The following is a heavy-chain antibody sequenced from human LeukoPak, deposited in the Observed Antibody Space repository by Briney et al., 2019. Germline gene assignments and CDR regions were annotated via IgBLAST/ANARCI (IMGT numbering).Heavy chain of an antibody. D-gene: IGHD2-2*01. Sequence: GGSLRLSCVASGFTFSGFGMHWVRQAPGKGLEWVAVISYNARHEYYRDSVKGRFSISRDNSKNTVSLQMDSLTIEDTAVYYCVRGGSPPTSTWSLDEWGQRTLVSVSS. CDR3: VRGGSPPTSTWSLDE. CDR1: GFTFSGFG. CDR2: ISYNARHE. V-gene: IGHV3-30*03. J-gene: IGHJ4*02.